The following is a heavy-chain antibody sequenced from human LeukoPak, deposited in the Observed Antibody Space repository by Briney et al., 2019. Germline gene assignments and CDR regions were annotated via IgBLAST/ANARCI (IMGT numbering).Heavy chain of an antibody. D-gene: IGHD3-22*01. Sequence: GGSLRLSCAASGFTFSSYAMHWVRQAPGKGLEWVAVISYDGSNKYYADSVKGRFTISRDNSKNTLYLQMNSLRAEDTAAYYCARDRPDPYYYDSSGYYLDYWGQGTLVTVSS. V-gene: IGHV3-30-3*01. CDR3: ARDRPDPYYYDSSGYYLDY. CDR2: ISYDGSNK. CDR1: GFTFSSYA. J-gene: IGHJ4*02.